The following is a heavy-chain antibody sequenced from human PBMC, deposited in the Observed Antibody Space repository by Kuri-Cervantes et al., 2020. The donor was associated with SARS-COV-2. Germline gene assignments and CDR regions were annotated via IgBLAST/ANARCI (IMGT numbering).Heavy chain of an antibody. Sequence: GESLKISCAASGFTFSSYGMHWVRQAPGKGLEWVAFIRYDGSNKYYADSVKGRFTISRDNSKNTLYLQMNSLRAEDTAVYYCAKSGSERGNSPDAYGIWGQGTMVTVSS. CDR1: GFTFSSYG. CDR3: AKSGSERGNSPDAYGI. J-gene: IGHJ3*02. D-gene: IGHD1-26*01. CDR2: IRYDGSNK. V-gene: IGHV3-30*02.